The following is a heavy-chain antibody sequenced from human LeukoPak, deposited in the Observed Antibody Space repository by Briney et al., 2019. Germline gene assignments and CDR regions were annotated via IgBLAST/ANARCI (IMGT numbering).Heavy chain of an antibody. CDR3: AAPAYGSGSYYQFDY. Sequence: PSETLSLTCAVSGGSIISSNWWSWVRQSPEKGLEWIGEIYHSGSTNYNPSLKSRVTISVDKSKNQFSLKLSSVTAADTAVYYCAAPAYGSGSYYQFDYWGQGTLVTVSS. J-gene: IGHJ4*02. D-gene: IGHD3-10*01. V-gene: IGHV4-4*02. CDR1: GGSIISSNW. CDR2: IYHSGST.